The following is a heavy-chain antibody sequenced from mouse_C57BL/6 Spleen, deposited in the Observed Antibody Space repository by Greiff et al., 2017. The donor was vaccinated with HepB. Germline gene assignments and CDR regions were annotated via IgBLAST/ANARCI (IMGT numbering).Heavy chain of an antibody. CDR1: GYTFTSYD. CDR3: ARSGGSSGDYYFDY. V-gene: IGHV1-85*01. D-gene: IGHD1-1*01. J-gene: IGHJ2*01. Sequence: VESGASVKLSCKASGYTFTSYDITWVKQRPGQGLEWIGWIYPRDGSTKYNEKFKGKATLTVDTSSSTAYMELHSLTSEDSAVYFCARSGGSSGDYYFDYWGQGTTLTVSS. CDR2: IYPRDGST.